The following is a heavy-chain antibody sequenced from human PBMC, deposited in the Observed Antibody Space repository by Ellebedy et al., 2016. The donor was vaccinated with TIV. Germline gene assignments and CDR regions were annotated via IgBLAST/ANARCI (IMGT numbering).Heavy chain of an antibody. D-gene: IGHD2-15*01. Sequence: GGSLRLSXAASGFTFRTYGMHWVRQAPGKGLEWVAAISYDGSNKNYADSVKGRFTISRDNSKNTLYLQMSSLRAEDTAVYYCARPGYCSGGRCWVYGMDVWGQGTTVTVSS. J-gene: IGHJ6*02. CDR2: ISYDGSNK. CDR1: GFTFRTYG. CDR3: ARPGYCSGGRCWVYGMDV. V-gene: IGHV3-30*03.